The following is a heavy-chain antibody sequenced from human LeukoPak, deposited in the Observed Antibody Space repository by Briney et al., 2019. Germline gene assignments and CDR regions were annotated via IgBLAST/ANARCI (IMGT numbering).Heavy chain of an antibody. J-gene: IGHJ4*02. Sequence: PSETLSLTCTVSGGSISSYYWSWIRQPPGKGLEWIGYIYYSGSTNYNPSLKSRVTISVDTSKNQFSLKLSSVTATDTAVYYCARVDSSGWYGAFDYWGQGTLVTVSS. CDR1: GGSISSYY. V-gene: IGHV4-59*08. CDR3: ARVDSSGWYGAFDY. D-gene: IGHD6-19*01. CDR2: IYYSGST.